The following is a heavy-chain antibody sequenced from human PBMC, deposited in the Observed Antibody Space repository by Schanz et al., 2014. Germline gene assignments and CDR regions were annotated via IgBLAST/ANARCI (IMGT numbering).Heavy chain of an antibody. CDR1: GFTFSTFA. D-gene: IGHD4-17*01. CDR3: ARKMKLGVYGGKGHDSLDI. J-gene: IGHJ3*02. V-gene: IGHV3-74*02. Sequence: EVQLVESGGGLVQPGGSLRLSCSASGFTFSTFAMHWVRQVPGKGLVWVARINSVGSNTDYADSVTGRFTISRDNAKNTLYLQMNTLRAEDTAVYYCARKMKLGVYGGKGHDSLDIWGQGTMVTVSS. CDR2: INSVGSNT.